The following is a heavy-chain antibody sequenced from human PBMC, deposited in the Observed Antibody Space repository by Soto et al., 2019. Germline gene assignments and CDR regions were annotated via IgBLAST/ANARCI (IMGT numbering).Heavy chain of an antibody. Sequence: ASVKVSCKASGYTFTSYGISWVRQTPGQGLEWMGWISAYNANINYAQKLQGRVTMTTDISTNTAYMELWSLRSDDTAVYFCARDRLGATGDYWGQGTLVTVSS. CDR2: ISAYNANI. CDR1: GYTFTSYG. J-gene: IGHJ4*02. V-gene: IGHV1-18*01. D-gene: IGHD1-26*01. CDR3: ARDRLGATGDY.